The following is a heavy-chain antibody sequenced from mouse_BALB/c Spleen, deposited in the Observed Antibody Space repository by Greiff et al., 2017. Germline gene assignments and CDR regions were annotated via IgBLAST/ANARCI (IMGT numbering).Heavy chain of an antibody. D-gene: IGHD2-13*01. CDR2: ISTYYGDA. CDR1: GYTFTDYA. CDR3: ARLGYGDYENAMDY. V-gene: IGHV1S137*01. Sequence: VQLAESGAELVRPGVSVKISCKGSGYTFTDYAMHWVKQSHAKSLEWIGVISTYYGDASYNQKFKGKATMTVDKSSSTAYMELARLTSEDSAIYYCARLGYGDYENAMDYWGQGTSVTVSS. J-gene: IGHJ4*01.